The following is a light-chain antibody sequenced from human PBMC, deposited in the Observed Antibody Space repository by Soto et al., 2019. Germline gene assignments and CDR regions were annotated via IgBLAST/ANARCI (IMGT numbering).Light chain of an antibody. CDR3: QQYNAYPLP. CDR1: ESISTW. CDR2: KAS. Sequence: DTQMTQSPSTLSASVGDRVTISCRASESISTWLAWYQQKPGKAPNLLIQKASSLESGAPSRFSGSGSGTECAHTISSLQPDDFATYDCQQYNAYPLPVGGGTKVQIK. J-gene: IGKJ4*01. V-gene: IGKV1-5*03.